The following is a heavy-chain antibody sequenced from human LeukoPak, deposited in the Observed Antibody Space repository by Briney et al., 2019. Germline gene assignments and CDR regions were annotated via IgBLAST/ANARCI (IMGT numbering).Heavy chain of an antibody. CDR2: INSDGSDK. J-gene: IGHJ4*02. V-gene: IGHV3-74*01. CDR3: VRDRDGYNY. Sequence: GGSLRLSCAASGFIFRDYVMQWVRQAPGKGLVWVSRINSDGSDKRYADFVKGRFTIARDNAKNTLYLQMSSLRAEDTAVYYCVRDRDGYNYWGQGTLVTVSS. D-gene: IGHD5-24*01. CDR1: GFIFRDYV.